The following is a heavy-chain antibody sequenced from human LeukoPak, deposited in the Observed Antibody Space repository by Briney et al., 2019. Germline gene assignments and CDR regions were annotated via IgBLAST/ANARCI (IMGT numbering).Heavy chain of an antibody. CDR1: GLTFSSYA. CDR3: AKGIWQQLVLWDY. CDR2: ISGSGGST. D-gene: IGHD6-13*01. J-gene: IGHJ4*02. V-gene: IGHV3-23*01. Sequence: GSLRLFCAASGLTFSSYAMSWVRQAPGKGLEWVSAISGSGGSTYYADSVKGRFTISRDNSKNTLYLQMNSLRAEDTAVYYCAKGIWQQLVLWDYWGQGTLVTVSS.